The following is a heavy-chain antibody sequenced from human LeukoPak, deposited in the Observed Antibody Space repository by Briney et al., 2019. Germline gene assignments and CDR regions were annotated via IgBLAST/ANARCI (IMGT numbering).Heavy chain of an antibody. CDR1: GGPISSGDYY. CDR3: ARVMRGYCSSTSCYGDAFDI. V-gene: IGHV4-30-4*01. J-gene: IGHJ3*02. D-gene: IGHD2-2*01. CDR2: IYYSGST. Sequence: SETLSLTCTVSGGPISSGDYYWSWIRQPPGKGLEWIGYIYYSGSTYYNPSLKSRVTISVDTSKNQFSLKLSSVTAADTAVYYCARVMRGYCSSTSCYGDAFDIWGQGTMVTVSS.